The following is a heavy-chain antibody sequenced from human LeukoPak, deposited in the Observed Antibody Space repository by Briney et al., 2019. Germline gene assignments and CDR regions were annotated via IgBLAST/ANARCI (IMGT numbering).Heavy chain of an antibody. CDR3: AREGPVVRGSEVDY. CDR2: ISSSGNTI. V-gene: IGHV3-48*02. D-gene: IGHD4-23*01. CDR1: GFTFSAYP. J-gene: IGHJ4*02. Sequence: PGGSLRLSCAASGFTFSAYPMNWVRQAPGKGLEWVSYISSSGNTIYYADSVKGRFAISRDNAKNSLYLQLNSLRDEDTAVYYCAREGPVVRGSEVDYWGQGTLVTASS.